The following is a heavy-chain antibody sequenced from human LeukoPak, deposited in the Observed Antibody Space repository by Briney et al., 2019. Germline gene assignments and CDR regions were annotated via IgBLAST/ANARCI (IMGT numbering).Heavy chain of an antibody. J-gene: IGHJ6*02. CDR2: ISYDGSNK. V-gene: IGHV3-30*18. CDR1: GFTFSSYG. CDR3: AKEDGMDV. Sequence: PGGSLRLSCAASGFTFSSYGMHWVRQAPGKGLEWVAVISYDGSNKYYADSVKGRFTISRDNSKNTLYPQMNSLRAEDTAVYYCAKEDGMDVWGQGTTVTVSS.